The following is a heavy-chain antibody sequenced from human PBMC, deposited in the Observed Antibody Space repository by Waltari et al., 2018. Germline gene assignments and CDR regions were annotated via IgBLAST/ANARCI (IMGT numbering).Heavy chain of an antibody. V-gene: IGHV4-39*07. CDR3: ARLGDGYNERYFDY. J-gene: IGHJ4*02. CDR2: IYYSGSNT. D-gene: IGHD5-12*01. Sequence: QLQLQESGPGLVKPAETLPLTCIVSGGSIRSSSYYWAWIPHPPGKGMEWIATIYYSGSNTYYNPSLQSRGTISMDTSKNQFSLKLSSVTAADTAVYYCARLGDGYNERYFDYWGQGTLVTVSS. CDR1: GGSIRSSSYY.